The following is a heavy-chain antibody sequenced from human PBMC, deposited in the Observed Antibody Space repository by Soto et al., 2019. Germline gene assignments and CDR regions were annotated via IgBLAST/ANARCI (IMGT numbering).Heavy chain of an antibody. CDR2: ISGFNGNA. Sequence: ASVKVSCKASGYTFTNYGITWVRQAPGQGLEWMGWISGFNGNANYAQKLQGRVTMTTDTSTSTAYMELRSLRSDDTAVYYCGRAESPDYYGSRSYPDYWGQGTLVTVSA. J-gene: IGHJ4*02. CDR3: GRAESPDYYGSRSYPDY. V-gene: IGHV1-18*01. CDR1: GYTFTNYG. D-gene: IGHD3-10*01.